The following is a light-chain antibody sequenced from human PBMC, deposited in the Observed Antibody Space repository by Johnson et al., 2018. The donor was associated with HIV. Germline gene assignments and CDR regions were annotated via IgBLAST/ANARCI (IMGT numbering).Light chain of an antibody. CDR1: SSNIGNSY. Sequence: QSVLTQPPSVSAAPGQKVTISCSGSSSNIGNSYISWYQQLPGTAPKLLIYKNDQRPSGISDRFSGTKSATSATLGITGLQTGDEADYYCVTWHTGLSAGVFGTGAKVTVL. V-gene: IGLV1-51*02. CDR2: KND. CDR3: VTWHTGLSAGV. J-gene: IGLJ1*01.